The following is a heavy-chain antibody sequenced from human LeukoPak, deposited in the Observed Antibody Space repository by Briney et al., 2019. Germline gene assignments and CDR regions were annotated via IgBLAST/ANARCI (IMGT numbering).Heavy chain of an antibody. D-gene: IGHD2-21*01. J-gene: IGHJ4*02. CDR1: GFTFSSYW. CDR3: ARDCFAENNY. CDR2: IKQDGSEK. Sequence: GGSLRLSCAASGFTFSSYWMTWVRQAPGKGLEWVANIKQDGSEKYCVDSVQGRFTISRDNAKNSLYLQMNSLRTEDTAVYYCARDCFAENNYWGQGILVTVSS. V-gene: IGHV3-7*01.